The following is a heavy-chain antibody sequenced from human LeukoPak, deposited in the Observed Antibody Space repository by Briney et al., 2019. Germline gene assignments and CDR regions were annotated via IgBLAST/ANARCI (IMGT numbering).Heavy chain of an antibody. CDR3: AKRYCSGGSCYPDY. CDR1: GFTFSDYY. D-gene: IGHD2-15*01. CDR2: ISSSSSYR. J-gene: IGHJ4*02. V-gene: IGHV3-11*06. Sequence: GGSLRLSCSASGFTFSDYYMSSIPQTPGKGLERVSYISSSSSYRNYADSEKGQFTISRDNAKNSLYLQMNSLRAEETAVYYCAKRYCSGGSCYPDYWGQGTLVTVSS.